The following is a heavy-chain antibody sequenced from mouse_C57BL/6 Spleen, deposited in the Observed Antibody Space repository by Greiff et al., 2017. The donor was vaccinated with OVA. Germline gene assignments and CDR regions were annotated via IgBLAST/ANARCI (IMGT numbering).Heavy chain of an antibody. CDR1: GYTFTSYW. Sequence: VQLQQPGAELVKPGASVKLSCKASGYTFTSYWMHWVKQRPGQGLEWIGMIHPNSGSTNYNEKFKSKATLTVDKSSSTAYMQLSSLTSEDSAVYYCARGIYYDYDGGDDYWGQGTTLTVSS. CDR2: IHPNSGST. J-gene: IGHJ2*01. V-gene: IGHV1-64*01. D-gene: IGHD2-4*01. CDR3: ARGIYYDYDGGDDY.